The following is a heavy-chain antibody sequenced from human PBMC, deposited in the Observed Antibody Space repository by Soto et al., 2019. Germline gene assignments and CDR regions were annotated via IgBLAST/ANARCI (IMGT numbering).Heavy chain of an antibody. J-gene: IGHJ4*02. CDR2: ISAYNGNT. CDR3: ASDAPPEDY. V-gene: IGHV1-18*01. Sequence: QVQLVQSGAEVKKPGASVKVSCKASGYTFTSYYISWVRQAPGQGLEWMGWISAYNGNTIYAQKPQGRVTMTTDTSTSPASMELRSLRSDDTAVYYCASDAPPEDYWGQRTLVTVSS. CDR1: GYTFTSYY.